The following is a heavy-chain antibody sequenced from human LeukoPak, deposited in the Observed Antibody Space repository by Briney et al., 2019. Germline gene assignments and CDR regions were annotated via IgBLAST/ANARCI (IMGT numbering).Heavy chain of an antibody. Sequence: GGSLRLSCAASGFTFSNYVMSWVPQAPGKGLEWVSSISGSGGSTYYADSVKGRFTISRDNSKNTLFLQMNSLRAEDTALYYCAEEVGATYPTFDYWGQGTLVTVSS. CDR1: GFTFSNYV. J-gene: IGHJ4*02. CDR3: AEEVGATYPTFDY. CDR2: ISGSGGST. V-gene: IGHV3-23*01. D-gene: IGHD1-26*01.